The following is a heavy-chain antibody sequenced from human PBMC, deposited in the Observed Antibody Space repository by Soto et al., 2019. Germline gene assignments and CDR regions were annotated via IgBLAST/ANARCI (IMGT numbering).Heavy chain of an antibody. J-gene: IGHJ6*03. CDR3: AREAAHTYYYGSGSYSRLNYYYYMDV. CDR2: IYYSGST. V-gene: IGHV4-59*01. D-gene: IGHD3-10*01. Sequence: PSETLSLTCTVSGGSISSYYWSWIRQPPGKGLEWIGYIYYSGSTNYNPSLKSRVTISVDTSKNQFSLKLSSVTAADTAVYYCAREAAHTYYYGSGSYSRLNYYYYMDVWGKGTTVTVSS. CDR1: GGSISSYY.